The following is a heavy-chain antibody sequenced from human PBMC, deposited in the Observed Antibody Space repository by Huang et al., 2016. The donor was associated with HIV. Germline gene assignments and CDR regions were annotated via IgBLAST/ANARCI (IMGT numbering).Heavy chain of an antibody. D-gene: IGHD4-4*01. Sequence: QVQLLQSGAEVKTPGSSVKVSCKASGGPFRSYSIAWVRQAPGQGLEWMASLRPGFVSPNYAQKLQGRVRGTADESTSTVYMEVRDLRPDDTAVYFCARGSLEYSVSSSLDYWGQGTHVTVSS. CDR2: LRPGFVSP. J-gene: IGHJ4*02. CDR3: ARGSLEYSVSSSLDY. V-gene: IGHV1-69*13. CDR1: GGPFRSYS.